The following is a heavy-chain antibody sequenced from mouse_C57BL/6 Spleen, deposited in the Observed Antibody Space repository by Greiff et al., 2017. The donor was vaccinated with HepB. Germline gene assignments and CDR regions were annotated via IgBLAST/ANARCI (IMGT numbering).Heavy chain of an antibody. Sequence: VKLQESGPELVKPGASVKISCKASGYAFSSSWMNWVKQRPGKGLEWIGRIYPGDGDTNYNGKFKGKATLTADKSSSTAYMQLSSLTSEDSAVYFCARSPLLLRNWYFDVWGTGTTVTVSS. D-gene: IGHD1-1*01. CDR3: ARSPLLLRNWYFDV. CDR2: IYPGDGDT. V-gene: IGHV1-82*01. CDR1: GYAFSSSW. J-gene: IGHJ1*03.